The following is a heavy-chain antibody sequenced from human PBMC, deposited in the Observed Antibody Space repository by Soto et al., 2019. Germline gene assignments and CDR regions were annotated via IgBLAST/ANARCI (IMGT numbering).Heavy chain of an antibody. V-gene: IGHV3-23*01. J-gene: IGHJ4*02. Sequence: GGSLRLSCTASGFTFSNYAINWVRLAPGKRLEWVSSVISSGVNVFYADSVKGRFTISRDNSKNTVYLEMNSLRADDTAEYFCAKGSAFECKGAICYPFDHWGRGTLVTVSS. CDR2: VISSGVNV. CDR1: GFTFSNYA. CDR3: AKGSAFECKGAICYPFDH. D-gene: IGHD3-10*01.